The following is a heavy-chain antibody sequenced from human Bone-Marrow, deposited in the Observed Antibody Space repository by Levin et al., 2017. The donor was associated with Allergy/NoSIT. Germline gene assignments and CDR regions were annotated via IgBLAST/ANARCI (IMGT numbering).Heavy chain of an antibody. D-gene: IGHD2-2*01. V-gene: IGHV3-53*01. CDR2: LYSGGST. CDR3: ARALMPVAKGFDS. Sequence: AGGSLGLSCAASGFSVINNYMNWVRQAPGKGLEWVSALYSGGSTYYADSVKGRFTISRDNSKNALYLQMNSLRAEDTAVYYCARALMPVAKGFDSWGQGTLVTVSS. J-gene: IGHJ4*02. CDR1: GFSVINNY.